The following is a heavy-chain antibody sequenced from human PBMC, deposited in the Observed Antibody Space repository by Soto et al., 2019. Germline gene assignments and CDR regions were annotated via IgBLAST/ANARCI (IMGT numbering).Heavy chain of an antibody. CDR1: RDTFTSYY. CDR3: ARSSGGNFGIIIEGTNWFAP. J-gene: IGHJ5*02. Sequence: QLVQSGGEVKQPGASEKISCKAPRDTFTSYYINWVRQSPGQGLECMGVINPHGGSTAYAQKFKGRVTLTRDTSASTVYMEVSSLTSEDTAMYYCARSSGGNFGIIIEGTNWFAPWGQGTLVTVSS. D-gene: IGHD1-26*01. CDR2: INPHGGST. V-gene: IGHV1-46*01.